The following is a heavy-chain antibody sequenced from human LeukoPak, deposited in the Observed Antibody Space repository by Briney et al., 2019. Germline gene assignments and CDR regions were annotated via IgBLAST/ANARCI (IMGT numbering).Heavy chain of an antibody. CDR3: ARQDSGWPNWFDP. Sequence: SETLSLTCTVSGVSISNHYSSWIRQRPGKGLEWIGYIYYTGNTNYNPSLKSRVTISEDTSKNQVSLELSSVTAADTAVYYCARQDSGWPNWFDPWGQGTLVTVSS. V-gene: IGHV4-59*08. CDR1: GVSISNHY. J-gene: IGHJ5*02. CDR2: IYYTGNT. D-gene: IGHD6-19*01.